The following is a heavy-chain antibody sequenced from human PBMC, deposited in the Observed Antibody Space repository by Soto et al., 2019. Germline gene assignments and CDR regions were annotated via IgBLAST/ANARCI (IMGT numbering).Heavy chain of an antibody. V-gene: IGHV1-69*13. CDR2: IIPIFGTA. CDR1: GGTFSSYA. J-gene: IGHJ5*02. Sequence: SVKVSCKASGGTFSSYAISWVRQAPGQGLEWMGGIIPIFGTANYAQKFQGRVTITADESISTAYLQLSALTSEDTAVYYCTRPYCDTTSCFTDWFDPWGQGTLVTVS. D-gene: IGHD2-2*02. CDR3: TRPYCDTTSCFTDWFDP.